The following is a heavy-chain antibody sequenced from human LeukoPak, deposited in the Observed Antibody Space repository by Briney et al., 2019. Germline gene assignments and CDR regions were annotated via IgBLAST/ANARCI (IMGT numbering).Heavy chain of an antibody. V-gene: IGHV1-8*01. J-gene: IGHJ5*02. Sequence: ASVKVSCKASGYAFTSYDINWVRHATGQGLEWMGLMNPNSGNTGYAQKFQGRVTMTRNTSISTAYMELSSLRSEDTAVYYCARVGIWGGYNWFDPWGQGTLVTVSS. CDR2: MNPNSGNT. CDR1: GYAFTSYD. CDR3: ARVGIWGGYNWFDP. D-gene: IGHD3-16*01.